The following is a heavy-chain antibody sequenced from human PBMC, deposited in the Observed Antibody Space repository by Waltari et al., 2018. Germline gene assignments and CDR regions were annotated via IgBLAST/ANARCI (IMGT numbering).Heavy chain of an antibody. V-gene: IGHV3-30*04. CDR3: ARDYCDRTNCHGMDV. CDR2: ISYNGRNI. J-gene: IGHJ6*02. Sequence: QVQLVESGGGVVQPGRSLRLSCAASEFTFRSYAMHWVRQAPGKGPEWVAVISYNGRNIYYVDSVKGRFTITRDNSKKMLYLQMNSLRAEDTAVYYCARDYCDRTNCHGMDVWGQGTTVTVSS. D-gene: IGHD3-22*01. CDR1: EFTFRSYA.